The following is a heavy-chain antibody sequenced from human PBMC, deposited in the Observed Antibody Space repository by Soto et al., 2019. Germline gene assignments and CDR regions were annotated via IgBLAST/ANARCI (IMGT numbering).Heavy chain of an antibody. J-gene: IGHJ4*02. V-gene: IGHV3-53*01. CDR2: LYTGTET. CDR3: GTPRSPGKYSGRFLDY. D-gene: IGHD2-15*01. CDR1: GFTVSSSY. Sequence: PWGSLRLSCAASGFTVSSSYLTWVREAPGKGLEWVAILYTGTETVYADSGKGRFTISRDSSKNTLYLHMHSLRAEDTAMYFCGTPRSPGKYSGRFLDYWGEGSLVTVS.